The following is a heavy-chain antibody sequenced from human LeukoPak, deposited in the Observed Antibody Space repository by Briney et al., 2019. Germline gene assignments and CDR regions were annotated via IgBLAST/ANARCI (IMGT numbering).Heavy chain of an antibody. CDR2: MNPNSGYT. CDR1: GYTFTSYD. J-gene: IGHJ4*02. V-gene: IGHV1-8*02. D-gene: IGHD6-13*01. Sequence: ASVKVSCKASGYTFTSYDINWVRQATGQGLEWMGWMNPNSGYTGYTQKFQGRVTMTRNTSISTAYMELSSLRSEDTAVYYCARLKGSISAAVFDYWGQGTPVTVSS. CDR3: ARLKGSISAAVFDY.